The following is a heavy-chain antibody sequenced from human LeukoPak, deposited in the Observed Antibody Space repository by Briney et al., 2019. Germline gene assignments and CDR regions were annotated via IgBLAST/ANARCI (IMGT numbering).Heavy chain of an antibody. Sequence: ASVKVSCKASGYTFTSYGISWVRQAPGQGLEWMGWISAYNGNTNYAQKLQGRVTMTTDTSTSTAYMELRSLRSDDTAVYYCARGPPPYIAVAGLLPDYWGQGTLVTVSS. D-gene: IGHD6-19*01. V-gene: IGHV1-18*01. J-gene: IGHJ4*02. CDR3: ARGPPPYIAVAGLLPDY. CDR1: GYTFTSYG. CDR2: ISAYNGNT.